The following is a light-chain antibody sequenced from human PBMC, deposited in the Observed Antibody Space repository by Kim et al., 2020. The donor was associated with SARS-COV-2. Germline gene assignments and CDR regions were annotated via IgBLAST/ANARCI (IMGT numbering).Light chain of an antibody. CDR3: HQYNNWPLT. V-gene: IGKV3-15*01. J-gene: IGKJ4*01. Sequence: EIVMTQSPATLSMSPGERATLSCRASQSVSSNLAWYQQKPGQATRLLIYGASTRATGIPARFSGSGSGTQFTLTISSLQSEDFAVYYCHQYNNWPLTFGGGTKVDIK. CDR1: QSVSSN. CDR2: GAS.